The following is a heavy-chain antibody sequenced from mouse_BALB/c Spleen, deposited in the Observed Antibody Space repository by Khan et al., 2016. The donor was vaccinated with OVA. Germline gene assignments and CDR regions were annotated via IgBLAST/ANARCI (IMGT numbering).Heavy chain of an antibody. CDR1: GYTFTNYG. CDR2: IYTYTGEP. CDR3: ARGGRRAMDY. D-gene: IGHD3-3*01. Sequence: QIQLVQSGPDLKKPGETVKISCKASGYTFTNYGINWVKQAPGKDLKWMGWIYTYTGEPTYADDFKGRFAFSLETSASTAYLQINNLKNEDKATYFCARGGRRAMDYWGQGTSVTVSS. V-gene: IGHV9-1*02. J-gene: IGHJ4*01.